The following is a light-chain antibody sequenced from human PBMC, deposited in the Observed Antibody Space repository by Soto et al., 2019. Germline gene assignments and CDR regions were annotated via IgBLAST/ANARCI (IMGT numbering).Light chain of an antibody. V-gene: IGLV1-40*02. J-gene: IGLJ2*01. CDR1: SSNIGAGYD. CDR3: QSYDSSLTGPKVL. Sequence: QSVMTQPPSVSGAPGQRVTISCTGSSSNIGAGYDVQWYQQFPGTAPKLLIYGNSNRPSGVPARFSGSKSGSSDSLAITGLQADDEADYYCQSYDSSLTGPKVLFGGGTKLTVL. CDR2: GNS.